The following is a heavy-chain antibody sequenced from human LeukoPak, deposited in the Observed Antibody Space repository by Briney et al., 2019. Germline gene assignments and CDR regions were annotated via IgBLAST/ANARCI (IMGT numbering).Heavy chain of an antibody. CDR2: ISHSGST. CDR3: AKGLAARPRFRLTRYFDL. D-gene: IGHD6-6*01. CDR1: GGSFSGYY. J-gene: IGHJ2*01. V-gene: IGHV4-34*01. Sequence: SETLSLTCAVYGGSFSGYYWSWIRQPPGKGLEWIGEISHSGSTNYNPCLKSRVTISVDTSKNQFSLKLSSVTAADTAVYYSAKGLAARPRFRLTRYFDLWGRGTLVTVSS.